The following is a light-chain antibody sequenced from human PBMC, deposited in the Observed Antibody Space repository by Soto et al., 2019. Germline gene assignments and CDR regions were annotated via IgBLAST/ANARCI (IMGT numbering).Light chain of an antibody. CDR2: WAS. J-gene: IGKJ4*01. CDR3: QQYYSSPPT. Sequence: DIVMSQSPDSLAVSLGERATINCKSSQSVLSSSNNKSYLAWYQQKLGQPPKLLIYWASTRESGVPDRFSGSGSGTDFTLTVSSLQAEDVAVYYCQQYYSSPPTFGGGTKVEIK. CDR1: QSVLSSSNNKSY. V-gene: IGKV4-1*01.